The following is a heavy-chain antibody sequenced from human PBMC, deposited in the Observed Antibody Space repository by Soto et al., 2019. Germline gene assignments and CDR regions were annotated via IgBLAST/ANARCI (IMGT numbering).Heavy chain of an antibody. D-gene: IGHD3-22*01. CDR1: GFTFSAYG. CDR2: ISHDGTNK. J-gene: IGHJ5*02. CDR3: AKDDYYYSRSGCDLYDS. V-gene: IGHV3-30*18. Sequence: SLRLSCEVAGFTFSAYGMHWVRQAPGKGLEWVAAISHDGTNKNYGDSVKGRFTISRDNSKKTLYLQMNSLRPEDTALYYCAKDDYYYSRSGCDLYDSCGQGTLDTVSA.